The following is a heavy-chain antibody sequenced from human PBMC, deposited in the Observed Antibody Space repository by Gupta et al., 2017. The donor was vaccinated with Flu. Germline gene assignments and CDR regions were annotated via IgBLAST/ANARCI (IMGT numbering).Heavy chain of an antibody. CDR1: GFTFDDYT. D-gene: IGHD5-18*01. J-gene: IGHJ4*02. Sequence: EVQLVESGGVVVQPGGSLGPSCAASGFTFDDYTMHWVRQAPGKGLEWVSLISWDGGSTYYADSVKGRFTISRDNSKNSLYLQMNSLRTEDTALYYCAKARGYSYGYFDYWGQGTLVTVSS. V-gene: IGHV3-43*01. CDR2: ISWDGGST. CDR3: AKARGYSYGYFDY.